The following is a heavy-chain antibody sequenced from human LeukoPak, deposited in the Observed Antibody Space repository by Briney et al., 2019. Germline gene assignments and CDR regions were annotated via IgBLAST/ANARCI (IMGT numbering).Heavy chain of an antibody. Sequence: GASVKVSCKASGYDFINYGTSWVRQAPGQGLEWVGWRSIYNGNTDYKLQGRVTMTTDTSTSTAYMEVRSLRSDDTAVYYCARGGPFPSGSSSREYYSDYWGQGTLVTVSS. J-gene: IGHJ4*02. CDR1: GYDFINYG. CDR3: ARGGPFPSGSSSREYYSDY. CDR2: RSIYNGNT. V-gene: IGHV1-18*01. D-gene: IGHD6-6*01.